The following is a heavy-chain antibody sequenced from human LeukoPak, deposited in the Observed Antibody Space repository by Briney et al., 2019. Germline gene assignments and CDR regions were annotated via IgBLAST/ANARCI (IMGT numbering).Heavy chain of an antibody. Sequence: PGGSLRLSCAASGFTFSDYSLNWVRQAPGKGLEWVSCISGDSRYIYYADSVKGRSTISRDNAQNSLYLHVNSLRAEDTAVYYCARGPFSSSWSDFDYWGQGTLVTVSS. J-gene: IGHJ4*02. CDR1: GFTFSDYS. V-gene: IGHV3-21*06. CDR2: ISGDSRYI. D-gene: IGHD6-13*01. CDR3: ARGPFSSSWSDFDY.